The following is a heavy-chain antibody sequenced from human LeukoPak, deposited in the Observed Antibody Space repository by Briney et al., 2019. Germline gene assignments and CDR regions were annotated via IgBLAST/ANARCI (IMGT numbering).Heavy chain of an antibody. CDR1: GGSISSSSYY. V-gene: IGHV4-39*07. CDR3: ARVSPYCGGDCYSDWFDP. J-gene: IGHJ5*02. Sequence: SETLSLTCTVSGGSISSSSYYWGWIRQPPGKGLEWIGNIYYSGSTYYNPSLKSRVTISIDTSRNQFSLKLSSVTAADTAVYYCARVSPYCGGDCYSDWFDPWGQGTLVTVSS. D-gene: IGHD2-21*02. CDR2: IYYSGST.